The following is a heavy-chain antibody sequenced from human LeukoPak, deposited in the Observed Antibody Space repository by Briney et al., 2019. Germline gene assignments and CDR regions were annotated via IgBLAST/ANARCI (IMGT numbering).Heavy chain of an antibody. Sequence: GGSLRLSCAASGFTFSSYAMHWVRQAPGKGLEWVAVISYDGSNKYYADSVKGRFTISRDNSKNTLYLQMNSLRAEDTAVYYCARGMRSSSGWYRSYYYYGMDVWGQGTTVTVSS. CDR1: GFTFSSYA. V-gene: IGHV3-30-3*01. CDR2: ISYDGSNK. CDR3: ARGMRSSSGWYRSYYYYGMDV. J-gene: IGHJ6*02. D-gene: IGHD6-19*01.